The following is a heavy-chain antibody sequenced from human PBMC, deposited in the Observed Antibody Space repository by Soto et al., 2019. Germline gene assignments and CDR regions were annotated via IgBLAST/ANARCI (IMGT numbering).Heavy chain of an antibody. CDR2: IYYSGST. Sequence: SETLSLTCTVSGGSISSSSYYWGWIRQPPGQGLEWIGSIYYSGSTYYNPSLKSRVTISVDTSKNQFSLKLSTGTAADTAVYYCARQCHGDIWTGYSPFDPWGQGTLVTVSS. CDR1: GGSISSSSYY. V-gene: IGHV4-39*01. D-gene: IGHD3-9*01. J-gene: IGHJ5*02. CDR3: ARQCHGDIWTGYSPFDP.